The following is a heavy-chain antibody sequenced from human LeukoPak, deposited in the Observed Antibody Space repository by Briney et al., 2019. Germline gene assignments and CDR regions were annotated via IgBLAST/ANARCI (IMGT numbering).Heavy chain of an antibody. D-gene: IGHD2-21*02. V-gene: IGHV3-21*01. CDR2: ISGSSIYI. J-gene: IGHJ4*02. CDR3: ARAAYCGGDCYSNY. CDR1: GFTFSSYS. Sequence: GGSLRLSCAASGFTFSSYSMNWVRQAPGKGLEWVSSISGSSIYIYYADSVKGRFTISRDNAKNSLYLQMNSLRAEDTAVYYCARAAYCGGDCYSNYWGQGTLVSVST.